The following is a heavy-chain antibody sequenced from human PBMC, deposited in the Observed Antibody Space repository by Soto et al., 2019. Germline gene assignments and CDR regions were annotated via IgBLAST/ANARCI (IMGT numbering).Heavy chain of an antibody. V-gene: IGHV3-7*01. J-gene: IGHJ4*02. CDR1: GFMFSAYW. CDR3: AFPATADFDY. D-gene: IGHD6-13*01. CDR2: IHGDGGKI. Sequence: PGGSLRLSCAASGFMFSAYWMSWVRQAPGKGLEWVANIHGDGGKIYYVDSVKGRFTISRDNAKRSLYLQMKSLRAEDTAVYYCAFPATADFDYWGKGILVTVSS.